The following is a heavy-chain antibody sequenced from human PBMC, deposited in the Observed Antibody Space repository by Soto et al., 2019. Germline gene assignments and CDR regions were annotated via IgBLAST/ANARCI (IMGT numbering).Heavy chain of an antibody. CDR3: AGIGEEIYCGMDV. D-gene: IGHD3-3*01. V-gene: IGHV4-4*07. CDR2: IYARGST. Sequence: QVQLQESGPGLVKPSETLSLTCTVSGGSMRSYYWNWIRQPAGEGLEWIGRIYARGSTKYNPSLESRVTMFVDVSQNQFSLRLTSVTAADTAVYYCAGIGEEIYCGMDVWGQGTTVTVSS. J-gene: IGHJ6*02. CDR1: GGSMRSYY.